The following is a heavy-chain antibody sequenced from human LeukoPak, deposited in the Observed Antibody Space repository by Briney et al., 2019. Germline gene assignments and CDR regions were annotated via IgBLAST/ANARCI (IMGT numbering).Heavy chain of an antibody. J-gene: IGHJ4*01. D-gene: IGHD3-16*01. V-gene: IGHV4-38-2*02. CDR1: GYSISSGYY. CDR3: ARPPWGSRPTKYSFDY. CDR2: IYYSGST. Sequence: SETLSLTCTVSGYSISSGYYWGWIRQPPRKGLEWIGSIYYSGSTYYNPSLKSRVTISVDTSKNQFSLKLSSVTAADTAVYYCARPPWGSRPTKYSFDYWGHGTLVTVSS.